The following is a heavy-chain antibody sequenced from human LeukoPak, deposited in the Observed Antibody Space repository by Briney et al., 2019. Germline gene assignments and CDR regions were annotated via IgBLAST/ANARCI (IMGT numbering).Heavy chain of an antibody. Sequence: PSETLSLTCTVSGGSISSSSYYWGWIRQPPGKGLEWIGSIYYSGSTYYNPSLKSRVTISVDTSKNQFSLKLSSVTAAHTAVYYCARHGRGSGCVDYWGQGTLVTVSS. CDR3: ARHGRGSGCVDY. CDR1: GGSISSSSYY. CDR2: IYYSGST. V-gene: IGHV4-39*01. D-gene: IGHD6-19*01. J-gene: IGHJ4*02.